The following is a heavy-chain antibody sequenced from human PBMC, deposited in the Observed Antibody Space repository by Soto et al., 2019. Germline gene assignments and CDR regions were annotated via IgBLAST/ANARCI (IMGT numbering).Heavy chain of an antibody. D-gene: IGHD3-3*01. CDR3: ARGSTYYDFWSGYPRYYYYGMDV. J-gene: IGHJ6*02. CDR2: IIPIFGTA. V-gene: IGHV1-69*13. CDR1: GYTFTSYG. Sequence: SVKVSCKASGYTFTSYGISWVRQAPGQGLEWMGGIIPIFGTANYAQKFQGRVTITADESTSTAYMELSSLRSEDTAVYYCARGSTYYDFWSGYPRYYYYGMDVWGQGTTVTVSS.